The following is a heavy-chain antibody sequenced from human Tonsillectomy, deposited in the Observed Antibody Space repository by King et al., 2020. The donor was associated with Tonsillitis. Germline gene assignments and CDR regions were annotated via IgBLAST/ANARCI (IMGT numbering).Heavy chain of an antibody. D-gene: IGHD3-3*02. V-gene: IGHV3-30*04. J-gene: IGHJ6*02. CDR2: ISSDGSNK. Sequence: VQLVESGGGVVQPGRSLRLSCAASGFTFSSYAMHWVRQAPGKGLEWVAVISSDGSNKYYADSVKGRFTISRDNSKNTLFLQVNSLRAEDTAVFYCARDVRIDPPYYYGMDVWGQGTTVTVSS. CDR1: GFTFSSYA. CDR3: ARDVRIDPPYYYGMDV.